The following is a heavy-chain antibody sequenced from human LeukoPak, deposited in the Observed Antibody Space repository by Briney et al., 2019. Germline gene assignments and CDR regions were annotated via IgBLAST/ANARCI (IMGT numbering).Heavy chain of an antibody. V-gene: IGHV3-21*01. D-gene: IGHD6-6*01. CDR3: ARERDSSSSFDY. CDR1: GFTFSSYS. J-gene: IGHJ4*02. CDR2: ISSSSSYI. Sequence: GGSLRLSCAAYGFTFSSYSMNWVRQAPGKGLEWVSSISSSSSYIYYADSVKGRFTISRDNAKNSLYLQMNSLRAEDTAVYYCARERDSSSSFDYWGQGTLVTVSS.